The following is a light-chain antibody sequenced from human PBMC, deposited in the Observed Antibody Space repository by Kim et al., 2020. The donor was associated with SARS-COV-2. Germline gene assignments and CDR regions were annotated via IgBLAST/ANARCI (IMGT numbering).Light chain of an antibody. CDR3: QSSDSTNLWV. CDR2: GAN. CDR1: SGDNDSCY. J-gene: IGLJ3*02. V-gene: IGLV6-57*03. Sequence: KVYIYCTRGSGDNDSCYVQWYQQRPGSAHTAVIYGANKRPSGVPDRFSASVAQASGSASLTISGLKTEDEADYYCQSSDSTNLWVFGGGTKLTVL.